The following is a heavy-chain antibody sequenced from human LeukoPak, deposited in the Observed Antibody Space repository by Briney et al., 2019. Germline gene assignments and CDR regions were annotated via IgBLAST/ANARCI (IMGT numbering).Heavy chain of an antibody. V-gene: IGHV3-23*01. Sequence: GGSLRLSCQASGFTFTNYAMSWVRQAPGKGLEWVSSINPDGGSFFADSVKGRFTISRDDSRSVVYLQMNSLSAEDTAVYYCARSGVATCHYWGQGILVTVSS. CDR3: ARSGVATCHY. CDR2: INPDGGS. CDR1: GFTFTNYA. D-gene: IGHD2-15*01. J-gene: IGHJ4*02.